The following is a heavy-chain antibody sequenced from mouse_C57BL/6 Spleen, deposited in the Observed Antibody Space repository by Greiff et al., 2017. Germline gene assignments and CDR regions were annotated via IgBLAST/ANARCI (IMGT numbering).Heavy chain of an antibody. V-gene: IGHV5-17*01. CDR2: ISSGSSTI. CDR3: ARPYDYGAWFAY. CDR1: GFTFSDYG. J-gene: IGHJ3*01. D-gene: IGHD2-4*01. Sequence: EVKLEESGGGLVKPGGSLKLSCAASGFTFSDYGMHWVRQAPEKGLEWVAYISSGSSTIYYADTVKGRFTITRDNAKNTLFLQMTSLRSEDTAMYYCARPYDYGAWFAYWGQGTLVTVSA.